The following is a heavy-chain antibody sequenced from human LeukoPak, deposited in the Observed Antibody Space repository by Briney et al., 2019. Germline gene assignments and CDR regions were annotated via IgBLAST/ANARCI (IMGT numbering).Heavy chain of an antibody. CDR1: GYIFTGYY. CDR3: ARVRYRLAETYIDY. J-gene: IGHJ4*02. Sequence: ASVKVSCKASGYIFTGYYMHWVRQAPGQGLEWMGWINPNSGDTNYAQKFQGRVTMTRDTSISTAYMELSRLRSDDTAVYYCARVRYRLAETYIDYWGQGTLVTVSS. D-gene: IGHD3-16*01. V-gene: IGHV1-2*02. CDR2: INPNSGDT.